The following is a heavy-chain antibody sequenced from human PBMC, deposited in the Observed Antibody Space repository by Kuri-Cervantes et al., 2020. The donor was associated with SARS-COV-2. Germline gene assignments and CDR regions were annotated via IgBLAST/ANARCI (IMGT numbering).Heavy chain of an antibody. CDR1: GYTLTSYY. CDR2: INPNSGDT. Sequence: ASVKVSCKASGYTLTSYYIHWVRQAPGQGLEWMAIINPNSGDTTYAQNFHGRVTVTRDTSTSTVYMELTGLTSEDTAVYFCARGLVAGTPKVYYFDYWGQGTLVTVSS. D-gene: IGHD6-19*01. J-gene: IGHJ4*02. V-gene: IGHV1-46*01. CDR3: ARGLVAGTPKVYYFDY.